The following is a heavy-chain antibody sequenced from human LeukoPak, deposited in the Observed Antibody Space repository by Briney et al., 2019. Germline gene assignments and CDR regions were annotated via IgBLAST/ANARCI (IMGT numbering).Heavy chain of an antibody. J-gene: IGHJ4*02. V-gene: IGHV3-74*01. CDR1: GFTFSSYW. CDR2: ISPDGSSV. CDR3: ARDGGHGDYYFDY. Sequence: GGSLRLSCAASGFTFSSYWMHWVRQAPGKGLVWVSRISPDGSSVIYADSVKGRFTISRDNAKNTLYLQMNSLRADDTAVYYCARDGGHGDYYFDYWGQGTLVTVSS. D-gene: IGHD4-17*01.